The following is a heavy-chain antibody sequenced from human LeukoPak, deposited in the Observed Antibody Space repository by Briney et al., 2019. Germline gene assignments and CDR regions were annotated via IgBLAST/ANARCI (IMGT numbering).Heavy chain of an antibody. CDR3: AKRGVVIRVILVGFHREAYYFDS. CDR1: GLTLSNYG. J-gene: IGHJ4*02. D-gene: IGHD2-21*01. CDR2: ISGSGGST. V-gene: IGHV3-23*01. Sequence: GGSLTLSCAVSGLTLSNYGMSWLRQAPGKGLEWVAGISGSGGSTNYADSVKGRFTISRDNPTNTLFLQMNSLRAEDTAVYFCAKRGVVIRVILVGFHREAYYFDSWGQGALVTVSS.